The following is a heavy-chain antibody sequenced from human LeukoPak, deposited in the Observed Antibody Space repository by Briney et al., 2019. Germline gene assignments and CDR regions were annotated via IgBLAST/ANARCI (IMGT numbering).Heavy chain of an antibody. Sequence: GGSLRLSCVASGFTFTSDAMNWVRQAPGKGLEWVSSTVSRGTTQYADSVKGRFTISRDNSKNTLYLQMNSLRAEDTAVYYCARDPEYQLLYYFDYWGQGTLVTVSS. V-gene: IGHV3-23*01. CDR1: GFTFTSDA. CDR3: ARDPEYQLLYYFDY. J-gene: IGHJ4*02. D-gene: IGHD2-2*01. CDR2: TVSRGTT.